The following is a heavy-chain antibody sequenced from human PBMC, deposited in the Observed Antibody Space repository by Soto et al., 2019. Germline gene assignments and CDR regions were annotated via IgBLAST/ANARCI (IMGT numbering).Heavy chain of an antibody. CDR3: ARGVDILTGYYTASHFDY. V-gene: IGHV4-34*01. Sequence: QVQLQQWGAGLLKPSETLSLTCAVYGGSFSGYYWSWIRQPPGKGLEWIGEINHSGSTNYNPSLKRRVTQPVDTSKNQFSLKRSSVTAADTAVYYCARGVDILTGYYTASHFDYWGQGTLVTVSS. J-gene: IGHJ4*02. CDR1: GGSFSGYY. D-gene: IGHD3-9*01. CDR2: INHSGST.